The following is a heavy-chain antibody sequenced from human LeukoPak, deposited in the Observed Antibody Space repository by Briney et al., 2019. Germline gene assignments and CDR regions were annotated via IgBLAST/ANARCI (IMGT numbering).Heavy chain of an antibody. Sequence: GGSLRLSCTASGFTFSGYSMNWIRQATGKGLEWVSHIKTDGSTTAYADSVKGRCTISTDNARNTLYLQMNSLRAEDTGVYYCARGNQQLPRSTLDYWGQETLVIFSS. CDR3: ARGNQQLPRSTLDY. CDR1: GFTFSGYS. CDR2: IKTDGSTT. D-gene: IGHD2-2*01. V-gene: IGHV3-74*03. J-gene: IGHJ4*02.